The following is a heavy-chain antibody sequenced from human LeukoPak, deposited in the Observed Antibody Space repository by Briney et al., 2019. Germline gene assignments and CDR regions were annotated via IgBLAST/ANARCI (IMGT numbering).Heavy chain of an antibody. J-gene: IGHJ4*02. CDR1: GFTFSRYA. V-gene: IGHV3-23*01. D-gene: IGHD3-3*01. CDR2: VSGSGGST. CDR3: AKAPYYYDFWSGYKGAYYFDY. Sequence: HSGGSLGLSCAASGFTFSRYAMSWVRQAPVKGLEWVSAVSGSGGSTYYADSVKGRFTISRDNSKNTLYLQMNSLRAEDTAVYYCAKAPYYYDFWSGYKGAYYFDYWGQVTLVTVSS.